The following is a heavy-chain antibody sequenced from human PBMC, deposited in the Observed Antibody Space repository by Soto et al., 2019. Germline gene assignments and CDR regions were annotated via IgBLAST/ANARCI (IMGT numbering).Heavy chain of an antibody. D-gene: IGHD3-22*01. CDR1: GFTFSNAW. CDR2: IKSKTDGGTT. V-gene: IGHV3-15*07. Sequence: PGGSLRLSCAASGFTFSNAWINWVRQAPGKGLEWVGRIKSKTDGGTTDYAEPVKGRFAISRDDSNNMVYLQTNSLKIEDTAVYYCTTDSYSTIIIVRFDYWGHGTLVTVSA. J-gene: IGHJ4*01. CDR3: TTDSYSTIIIVRFDY.